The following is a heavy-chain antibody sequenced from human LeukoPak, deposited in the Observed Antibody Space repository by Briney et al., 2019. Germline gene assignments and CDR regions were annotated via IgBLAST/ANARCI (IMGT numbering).Heavy chain of an antibody. CDR3: ATEATFWGRHYYGMDV. Sequence: GASVKVSCKVSGYTLTELSMHWVRQAPGEGLEWMGGFDPEDGETIYAQKFQGRVTMTEDTSTDTAYMELSSLRSEDTAVYYCATEATFWGRHYYGMDVWGQGTTVTVSS. CDR1: GYTLTELS. V-gene: IGHV1-24*01. J-gene: IGHJ6*02. CDR2: FDPEDGET. D-gene: IGHD3-16*01.